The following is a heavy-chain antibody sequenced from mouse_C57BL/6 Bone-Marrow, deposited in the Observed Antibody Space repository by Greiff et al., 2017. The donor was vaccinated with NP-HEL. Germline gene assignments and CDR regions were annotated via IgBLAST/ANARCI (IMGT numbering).Heavy chain of an antibody. CDR2: INPNNGGT. CDR1: GYTFTDYN. CDR3: ARWTTVVAGDYFDY. V-gene: IGHV1-18*01. J-gene: IGHJ2*01. D-gene: IGHD1-1*01. Sequence: VQLQQSGPELVKPGASVKIPCKASGYTFTDYNMDWVKQSHGKSLEWIGDINPNNGGTIYNQKFKGKATLTVDKSSSTAYMERRSLTSEDTAVYYCARWTTVVAGDYFDYWGQGTTLTVSS.